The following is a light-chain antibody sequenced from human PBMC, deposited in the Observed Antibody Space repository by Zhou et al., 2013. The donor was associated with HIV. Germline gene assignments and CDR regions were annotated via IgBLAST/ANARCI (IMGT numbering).Light chain of an antibody. J-gene: IGKJ4*01. Sequence: DVVLTQSPLSLPVTLGQPASISCKSSQSLVHSDGTTYLSWFQQRPGQSPRRLIYKVSNRDSGVPDRFSGSGSGTDFTLKIKRVEAEDIGMYYCMQSLDTPLTFGGGTRVEI. V-gene: IGKV2-30*02. CDR2: KVS. CDR3: MQSLDTPLT. CDR1: QSLVHSDGTTY.